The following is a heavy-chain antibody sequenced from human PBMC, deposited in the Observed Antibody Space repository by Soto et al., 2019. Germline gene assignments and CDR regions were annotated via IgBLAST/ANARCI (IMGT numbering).Heavy chain of an antibody. D-gene: IGHD5-12*01. Sequence: GESLKISCKGSGYSFTTYWITWVRQVPGKGLEWMGRIDPSDSYANYSPSFQGHVTMSADKSISTAYLQWSSLKASDTAMYYCGRVRVDKAEGWFNPWGQGTLVTVSS. CDR2: IDPSDSYA. J-gene: IGHJ5*02. CDR3: GRVRVDKAEGWFNP. V-gene: IGHV5-10-1*01. CDR1: GYSFTTYW.